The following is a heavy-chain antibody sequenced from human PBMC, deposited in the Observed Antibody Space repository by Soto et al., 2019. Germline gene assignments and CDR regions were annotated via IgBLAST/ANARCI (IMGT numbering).Heavy chain of an antibody. D-gene: IGHD3-3*01. V-gene: IGHV5-51*01. J-gene: IGHJ4*02. Sequence: GESLKISCQCSGYNFSDFWIAWVRHMPGKGLELMGIIYPSDYETRYRPSFHGQVTISADKSISSAYLQWSSLKASDTALYYCARRGVTTHDFDYWGQGAPVTVSS. CDR3: ARRGVTTHDFDY. CDR1: GYNFSDFW. CDR2: IYPSDYET.